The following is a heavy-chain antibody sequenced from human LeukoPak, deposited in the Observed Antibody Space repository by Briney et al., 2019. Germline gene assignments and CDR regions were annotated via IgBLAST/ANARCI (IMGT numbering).Heavy chain of an antibody. CDR2: IYPGDSDT. J-gene: IGHJ4*02. CDR1: GYSFTSYW. Sequence: GESLQISCKGSGYSFTSYWIGWVRQMPGKGLEWMGIIYPGDSDTRYSPSFQGQVTISADKSISTAYLQWSSLKASDTAMYYCAKSGYDEFTLFDYWGQGTLVTVSS. CDR3: AKSGYDEFTLFDY. D-gene: IGHD5-12*01. V-gene: IGHV5-51*01.